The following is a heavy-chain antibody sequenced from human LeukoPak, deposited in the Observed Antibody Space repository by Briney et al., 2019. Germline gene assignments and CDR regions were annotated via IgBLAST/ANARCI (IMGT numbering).Heavy chain of an antibody. CDR2: VNPDSGGT. CDR1: GYTFTGYF. J-gene: IGHJ4*02. V-gene: IGHV1-2*02. CDR3: ARTMSYHWRIDY. D-gene: IGHD3-16*02. Sequence: VASVKVSCKASGYTFTGYFIHWVRQAPGQGLEWMGWVNPDSGGTHYAQNFQGRVTMTRETSITTAFMELSSLTSDDTAMYYCARTMSYHWRIDYWGQGTLVTVSS.